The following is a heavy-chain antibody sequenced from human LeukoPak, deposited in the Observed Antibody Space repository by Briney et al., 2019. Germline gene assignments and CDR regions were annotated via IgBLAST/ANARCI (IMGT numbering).Heavy chain of an antibody. CDR3: ARGVVGATTIGYYYYYMDV. D-gene: IGHD1-26*01. V-gene: IGHV6-1*01. Sequence: SQTLSLTCAISGDSVSSNSAAWNWIRQSPSRGLEWLGRTYYRSKWYNDYAVSVKSRITINPDTSKNQFSLQLNSVTPEDTAVYYCARGVVGATTIGYYYYYMDVWGKGTTVTVSS. CDR1: GDSVSSNSAA. J-gene: IGHJ6*03. CDR2: TYYRSKWYN.